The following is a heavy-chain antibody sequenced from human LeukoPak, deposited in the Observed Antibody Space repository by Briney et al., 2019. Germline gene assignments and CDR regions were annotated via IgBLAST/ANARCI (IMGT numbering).Heavy chain of an antibody. CDR2: IYYSGST. CDR1: GGPIRSYY. D-gene: IGHD3-10*01. J-gene: IGHJ3*01. V-gene: IGHV4-59*08. CDR3: ARHLWSLGDYGSGSYFGP. Sequence: SDTLSLTCSVSGGPIRSYYWSWIRQPPGKGLEWIGYIYYSGSTNYNPSLKSRVTISVDTSKNQFSLKLSSVTAAHTAVYYCARHLWSLGDYGSGSYFGPWGQGTMVTVSS.